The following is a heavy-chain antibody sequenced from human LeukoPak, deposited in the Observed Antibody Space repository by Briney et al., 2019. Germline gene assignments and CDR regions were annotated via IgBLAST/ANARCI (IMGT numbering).Heavy chain of an antibody. CDR1: GGSISNRSHF. CDR2: IYYSGYT. CDR3: ARDGDYDWNYRSGFDY. Sequence: SETLSLTCTVSGGSISNRSHFWGWIRQTPGKGLEWFGSIYYSGYTYYNPSLKSRVTISVDTSKNQFSLKLSSVTAADTAVYYCARDGDYDWNYRSGFDYWGQGTLVTVSS. D-gene: IGHD1-7*01. J-gene: IGHJ4*02. V-gene: IGHV4-39*02.